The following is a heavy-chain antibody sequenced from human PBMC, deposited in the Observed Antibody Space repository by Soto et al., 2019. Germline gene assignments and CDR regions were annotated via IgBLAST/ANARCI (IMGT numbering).Heavy chain of an antibody. Sequence: DVQVLESGGGLVQPGGSLRLSCEASGFTINNYGMAWVRQAPGKGLEWVSAISGRDAYTYYADSVQGRFTISRDNSRNTLYLQMNSLTAEDTALYYCAKVERMTPYTHLRWGQGTLVTASS. J-gene: IGHJ4*02. CDR1: GFTINNYG. CDR2: ISGRDAYT. CDR3: AKVERMTPYTHLR. V-gene: IGHV3-23*01. D-gene: IGHD1-26*01.